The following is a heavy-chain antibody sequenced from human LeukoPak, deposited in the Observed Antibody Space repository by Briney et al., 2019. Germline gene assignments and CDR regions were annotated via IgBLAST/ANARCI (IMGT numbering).Heavy chain of an antibody. J-gene: IGHJ4*02. CDR2: ISGSGGST. CDR3: AKDPSYYDSSGYYWNYFDN. Sequence: QPGGSLRLSCAASGFTFSSYAMSWVRQAPGKGLEWVSAISGSGGSTYYAGSVKGRFTISRDNSKNTLYLQMNSLRAEDTAVYYCAKDPSYYDSSGYYWNYFDNWGQGTLVTVSS. CDR1: GFTFSSYA. D-gene: IGHD3-22*01. V-gene: IGHV3-23*01.